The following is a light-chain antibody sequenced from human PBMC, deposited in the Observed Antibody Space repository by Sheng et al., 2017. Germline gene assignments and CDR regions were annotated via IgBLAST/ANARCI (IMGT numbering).Light chain of an antibody. CDR1: QSVSSSY. J-gene: IGKJ2*03. CDR2: GAS. Sequence: EIVLTQSPGTLSLSPGERATLSCRASQSVSSSYLAWYQHKPGQAPRLLIYGASSRATGIPDRFSGSGSGTDFTLTISRLQPEDFAVYYCQQRSIWPHSFGQGTKLEIK. CDR3: QQRSIWPHS. V-gene: IGKV3D-20*02.